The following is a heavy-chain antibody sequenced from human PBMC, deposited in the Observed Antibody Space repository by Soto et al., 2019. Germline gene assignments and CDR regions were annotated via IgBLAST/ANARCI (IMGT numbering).Heavy chain of an antibody. Sequence: QVQLQESGPGLVKPSEPLSPTCTAPGGSFSSSYWGWFRQPPGKGLEWIGYIYYSGSTNSNPSLKSRVTISVDTSKNQFSLKLSSVTAADTAVYYCARHVQWLVTFDYWGQGTLVTVSS. J-gene: IGHJ4*02. CDR2: IYYSGST. V-gene: IGHV4-59*08. CDR3: ARHVQWLVTFDY. CDR1: GGSFSSSY. D-gene: IGHD6-19*01.